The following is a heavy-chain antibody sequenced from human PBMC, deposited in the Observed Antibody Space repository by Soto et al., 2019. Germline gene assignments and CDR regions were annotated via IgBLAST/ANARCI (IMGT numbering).Heavy chain of an antibody. CDR3: ARVHCSGGTCLDGLDV. V-gene: IGHV4-34*01. CDR2: INHSGST. J-gene: IGHJ6*02. D-gene: IGHD2-15*01. CDR1: GGSFSGYY. Sequence: SETLSLTCAVYGGSFSGYYRSWIRQPPGKGLEWIGEINHSGSTNYNPSLKSRVTISVDTSKNQFSLKLSSVTAADTAVYYCARVHCSGGTCLDGLDVWGQGTTVTVSS.